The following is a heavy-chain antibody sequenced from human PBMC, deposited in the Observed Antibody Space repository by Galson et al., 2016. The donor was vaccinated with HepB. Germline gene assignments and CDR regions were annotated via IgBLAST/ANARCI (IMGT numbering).Heavy chain of an antibody. CDR1: EFRFSTFA. CDR3: AKEVYSRAAIPTLDAFDM. D-gene: IGHD2-8*01. V-gene: IGHV3-23*01. Sequence: SLRLSCAASEFRFSTFAMNWVRQTPAKGLEWVSGITDNGAYTNYADSVKGRFIIPRDKTKNTLFLQLNSLRVEDTAVYYCAKEVYSRAAIPTLDAFDMWGQGTVVTVSS. CDR2: ITDNGAYT. J-gene: IGHJ3*02.